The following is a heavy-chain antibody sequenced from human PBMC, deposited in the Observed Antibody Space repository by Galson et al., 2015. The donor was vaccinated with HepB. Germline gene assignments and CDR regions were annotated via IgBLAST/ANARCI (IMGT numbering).Heavy chain of an antibody. J-gene: IGHJ4*02. CDR1: SGSFSGYW. Sequence: QVHLRESGPGLVKPSETLSLTCAVYSGSFSGYWWTWIRQPPGKGLEWIGEINHSGSSNYNPSLKSRVTISVDTSKKQFSLKLSSVTAADTAVYYCARGPPMIYNPLTGYYYFDNWGQGTLVTVSS. V-gene: IGHV4-34*01. CDR2: INHSGSS. CDR3: ARGPPMIYNPLTGYYYFDN. D-gene: IGHD3-9*01.